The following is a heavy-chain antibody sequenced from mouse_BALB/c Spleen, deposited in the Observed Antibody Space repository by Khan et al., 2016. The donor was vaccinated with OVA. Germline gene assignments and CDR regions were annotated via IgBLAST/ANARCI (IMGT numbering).Heavy chain of an antibody. J-gene: IGHJ3*01. V-gene: IGHV3-2*02. CDR3: ARGRAY. CDR2: ISYSGST. D-gene: IGHD3-3*01. Sequence: EVQLQESGPGLVKPSQSLSLTCTVTGYSITSDYAWNWIRQFPGNKLEWMGYISYSGSTSYTPSPKSRISITQDKSKNQFFLQLNSVTTEDTATYYCARGRAYWGQGTLVTVSA. CDR1: GYSITSDYA.